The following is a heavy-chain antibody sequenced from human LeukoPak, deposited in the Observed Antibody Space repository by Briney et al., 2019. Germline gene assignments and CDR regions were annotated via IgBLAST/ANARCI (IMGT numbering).Heavy chain of an antibody. V-gene: IGHV3-30-3*01. CDR1: GFTFSSYA. CDR2: ISYDGSNK. CDR3: ARDFTWRAAAGRAPYYYMDV. J-gene: IGHJ6*03. Sequence: GGSLRLSCAASGFTFSSYAMHWVRQAPGKGLEWVAVISYDGSNKYYADSVKGRFTISRDNSKNTLYLQMNSLRAEDTAVYYCARDFTWRAAAGRAPYYYMDVWGKGTTVTVSS. D-gene: IGHD6-13*01.